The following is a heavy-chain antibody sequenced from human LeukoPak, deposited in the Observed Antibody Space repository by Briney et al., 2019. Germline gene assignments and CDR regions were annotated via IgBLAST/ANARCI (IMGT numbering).Heavy chain of an antibody. CDR3: AKDLGDCGGDCYLV. CDR1: GFTLSSYG. J-gene: IGHJ4*02. V-gene: IGHV3-30*18. CDR2: ISYDGSNK. Sequence: GRSLRLSCAASGFTLSSYGMHWVRQAPGKGLEWVAVISYDGSNKYYADSVKGRFTISRDNSKNTLYLQMNSLRAEDTAVYYCAKDLGDCGGDCYLVWGQGTLVTVSS. D-gene: IGHD2-21*02.